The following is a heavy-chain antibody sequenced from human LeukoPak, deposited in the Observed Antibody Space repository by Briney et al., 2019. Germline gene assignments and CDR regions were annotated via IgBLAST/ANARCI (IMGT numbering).Heavy chain of an antibody. CDR3: ARDFRGSVDAFDI. CDR2: IKEDGSEK. J-gene: IGHJ3*02. Sequence: GGSLRLSCVVSGFTFTTYWMSWVRQAPGKGLEWVAQIKEDGSEKYYVDSVKGRFTISRENAKNSLYLQMNSLRGEDTAVYYCARDFRGSVDAFDIWGQGTMVAVSS. V-gene: IGHV3-7*03. CDR1: GFTFTTYW.